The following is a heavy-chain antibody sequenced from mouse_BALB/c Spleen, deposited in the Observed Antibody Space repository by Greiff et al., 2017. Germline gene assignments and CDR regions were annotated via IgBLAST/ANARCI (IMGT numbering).Heavy chain of an antibody. CDR1: GYSFTGYF. D-gene: IGHD2-2*01. CDR3: GRGGYDEGSDAMDY. CDR2: INPYNGDT. V-gene: IGHV1-37*01. J-gene: IGHJ4*01. Sequence: EVQLQQSGPELVKPGASVKISCKASGYSFTGYFMNWVQQSHGKSLEWIGRINPYNGDTFYNQKFKGKATLTVDKSSSTAHMELLSLTSEDSAVYYCGRGGYDEGSDAMDYWGQGTSVTVSS.